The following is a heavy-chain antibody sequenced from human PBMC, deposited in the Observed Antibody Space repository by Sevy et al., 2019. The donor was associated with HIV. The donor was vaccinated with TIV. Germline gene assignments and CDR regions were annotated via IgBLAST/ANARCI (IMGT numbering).Heavy chain of an antibody. D-gene: IGHD2-21*01. V-gene: IGHV3-33*06. CDR3: AKESGSDWYFDY. CDR2: IFYDGNYK. CDR1: GFTFSRNG. Sequence: GGSLRLCCAASGFTFSRNGMHWVRQAPGKGLEWVAGIFYDGNYKYYADSVKGRFSISRDNSENTLYVQMDSLRVEDTAVYYCAKESGSDWYFDYWGQGTLVTVSS. J-gene: IGHJ4*02.